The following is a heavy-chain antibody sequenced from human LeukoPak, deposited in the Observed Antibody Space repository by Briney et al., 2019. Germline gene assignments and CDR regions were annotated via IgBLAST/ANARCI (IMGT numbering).Heavy chain of an antibody. CDR2: INHSGST. Sequence: SETLSLTCAVYGGSFSGYYWSWIRQPPGKGLEWIGEINHSGSTNYNPSLKSRVTISVDTSKNQFSLKLSSVTAADTAVYYCASQSSSWPGGWFDPWGQGTLVTVSS. CDR1: GGSFSGYY. V-gene: IGHV4-34*01. CDR3: ASQSSSWPGGWFDP. J-gene: IGHJ5*02. D-gene: IGHD6-13*01.